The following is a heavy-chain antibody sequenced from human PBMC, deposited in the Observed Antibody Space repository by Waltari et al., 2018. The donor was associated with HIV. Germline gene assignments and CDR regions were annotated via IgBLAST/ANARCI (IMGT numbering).Heavy chain of an antibody. D-gene: IGHD3-3*01. J-gene: IGHJ1*01. CDR2: ADYSGDT. CDR1: GGSFNGYS. CDR3: ARGPHTSIFGVVKYFQP. V-gene: IGHV4-34*02. Sequence: VQLQPWGTGRLVPSETLSLTCAVYGGSFNGYSCTLIRQSPGNGLEWIGEADYSGDTNYNPSLKSRLTISVDTSKNQFSLKLTSMTTADTGLYYCARGPHTSIFGVVKYFQPWGQGTLVTVSS.